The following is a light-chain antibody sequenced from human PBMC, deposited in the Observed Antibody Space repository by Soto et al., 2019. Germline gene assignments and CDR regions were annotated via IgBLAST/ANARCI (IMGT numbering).Light chain of an antibody. CDR1: SSDLGTYNY. V-gene: IGLV2-11*01. J-gene: IGLJ2*01. CDR3: CSYGASNPAV. CDR2: DVS. Sequence: QSALTQPRSVSGSPGQSITISCTGTSSDLGTYNYVSWYQQHPGKAPKLMIYDVSQRPAGVPNRFSGSKSGNTASLTISVLQAEDESDYYCCSYGASNPAVFGGGTKVTVL.